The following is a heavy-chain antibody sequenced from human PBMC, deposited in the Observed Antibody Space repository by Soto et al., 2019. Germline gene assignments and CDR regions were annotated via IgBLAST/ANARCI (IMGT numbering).Heavy chain of an antibody. CDR2: IKSDGSRT. J-gene: IGHJ3*02. D-gene: IGHD5-12*01. CDR1: GFTFSSSW. CDR3: ARDPHGYNGDASPHDAFDI. V-gene: IGHV3-74*01. Sequence: EVQLVESGGGLVQPGGSLRLSCAASGFTFSSSWMHWVRQAPGKGLVWVSRIKSDGSRTSYADSVKGRFTISRDNAKNTLILKMNMLRAEDTAVYYCARDPHGYNGDASPHDAFDIWGQGTMVTVSS.